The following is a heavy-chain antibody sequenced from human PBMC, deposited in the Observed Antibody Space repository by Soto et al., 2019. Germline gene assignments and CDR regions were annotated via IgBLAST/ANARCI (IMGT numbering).Heavy chain of an antibody. D-gene: IGHD3-10*01. Sequence: SETLSLTCTASCGSISSYYWSWIRQPPGKGLEGFGYIYYSGTTNHNPSLKSLVSILVDTSKNPSSLKLSSVSAADAAVYYCARCLISGFGELLNYYYYYIDVWAKGTKVSV. J-gene: IGHJ6*03. CDR3: ARCLISGFGELLNYYYYYIDV. CDR1: CGSISSYY. CDR2: IYYSGTT. V-gene: IGHV4-59*01.